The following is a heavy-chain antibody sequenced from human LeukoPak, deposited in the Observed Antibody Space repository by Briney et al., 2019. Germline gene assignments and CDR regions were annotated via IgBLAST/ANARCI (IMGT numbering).Heavy chain of an antibody. CDR2: IYHSGST. CDR3: ARTYSSSPYFDY. Sequence: SETLSLTCAVSGGSISSSNWWSWVRQPPGKGLEWIGEIYHSGSTNYNPSLKSRVTISVDTSKNQFSLKLSSVTAADTAVYHCARTYSSSPYFDYWGQGTLVTVSS. J-gene: IGHJ4*02. D-gene: IGHD6-6*01. V-gene: IGHV4-4*02. CDR1: GGSISSSNW.